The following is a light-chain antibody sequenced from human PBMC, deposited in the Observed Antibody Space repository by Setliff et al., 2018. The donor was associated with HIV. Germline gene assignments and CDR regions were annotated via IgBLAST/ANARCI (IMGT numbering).Light chain of an antibody. J-gene: IGLJ1*01. V-gene: IGLV2-14*03. CDR3: SSYTGSGTFV. CDR2: DVS. CDR1: SNDVGGYNY. Sequence: QSVLTQPVSVSGSPGQSITISCTGTSNDVGGYNYVAWYQEHPGKAPKLMIYDVSNRPSGVSNRFSGSKSGSTASLTISGLLAEDESDYYCSSYTGSGTFVFGGGTKVTVL.